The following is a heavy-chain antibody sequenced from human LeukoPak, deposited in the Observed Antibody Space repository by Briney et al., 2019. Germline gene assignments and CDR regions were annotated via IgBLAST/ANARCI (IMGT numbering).Heavy chain of an antibody. J-gene: IGHJ5*02. CDR3: ARGRYYGSGSPTYWFDP. Sequence: SETLSLTCTVSGGSISSYYWSWVRQPPGKGLEWIGDIYYSGSTNYNPSLKSRVTISVDTSKNQFSLKLSSVTAADTAVYYCARGRYYGSGSPTYWFDPWGQGTLVTVSS. CDR1: GGSISSYY. CDR2: IYYSGST. V-gene: IGHV4-59*01. D-gene: IGHD3-10*01.